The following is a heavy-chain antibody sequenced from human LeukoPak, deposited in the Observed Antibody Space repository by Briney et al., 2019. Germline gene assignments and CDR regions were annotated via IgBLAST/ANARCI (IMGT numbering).Heavy chain of an antibody. CDR3: ARAHLGYCSSTSCGTYFQH. CDR2: ISYDGSNK. Sequence: PGGSLRLSCAASGFTFSSYAMHWVRQAPGKGLEWVAVISYDGSNKYYADSVKGRFTISRDNSKNTLYLQMNSLRAEDTAVYYCARAHLGYCSSTSCGTYFQHWGQGTLVTVSS. V-gene: IGHV3-30-3*01. CDR1: GFTFSSYA. D-gene: IGHD2-2*01. J-gene: IGHJ1*01.